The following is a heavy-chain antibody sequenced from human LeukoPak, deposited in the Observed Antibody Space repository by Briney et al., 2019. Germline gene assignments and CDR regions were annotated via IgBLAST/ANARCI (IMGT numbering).Heavy chain of an antibody. V-gene: IGHV3-15*07. CDR1: TFTFNKAW. D-gene: IGHD4-17*01. CDR3: ATDHATFYGDYVHLDHTFSYRPGV. CDR2: IKSQPHGGTT. J-gene: IGHJ6*02. Sequence: PGGSLRLSCTVSTFTFNKAWMNWVRQSPGKGLEWVARIKSQPHGGTTDYAAAVKGRFTISRDDSKSTLYLQMNSLRSEDTAVYYCATDHATFYGDYVHLDHTFSYRPGVWGQGTTVTVSS.